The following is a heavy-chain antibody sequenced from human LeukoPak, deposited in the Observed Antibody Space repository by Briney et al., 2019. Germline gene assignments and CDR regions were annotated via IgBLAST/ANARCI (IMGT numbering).Heavy chain of an antibody. CDR3: ARDFRVVVPATTSRRVIPSYYFDY. CDR2: ISYDGSNK. Sequence: PEGSLRLSCAASGFTFSSYAMHWVRQAPGKGLEWVAVISYDGSNKYYADSVKGRFTISRDNSKNTLYLQMNSLRAEDTAVYYCARDFRVVVPATTSRRVIPSYYFDYWGQGTLVTVSS. D-gene: IGHD2-15*01. V-gene: IGHV3-30-3*01. J-gene: IGHJ4*02. CDR1: GFTFSSYA.